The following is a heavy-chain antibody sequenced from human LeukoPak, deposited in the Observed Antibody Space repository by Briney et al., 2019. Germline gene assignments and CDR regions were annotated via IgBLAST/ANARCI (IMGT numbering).Heavy chain of an antibody. Sequence: ASVKVSCKASGYTFTRHYMSWVRQAPGQGLEWMGKINPSSGGTGYAQKFQGRVTMTRDTSTSTVYMELTSLRPEDTAVYYCARDGLYCTNGVCSSDIWGQGTLVTVSS. CDR2: INPSSGGT. D-gene: IGHD2-8*01. CDR1: GYTFTRHY. J-gene: IGHJ3*02. CDR3: ARDGLYCTNGVCSSDI. V-gene: IGHV1-46*01.